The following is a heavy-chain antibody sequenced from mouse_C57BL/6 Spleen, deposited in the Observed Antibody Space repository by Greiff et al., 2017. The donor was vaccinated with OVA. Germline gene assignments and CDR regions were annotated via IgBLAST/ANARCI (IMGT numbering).Heavy chain of an antibody. Sequence: QVQLQQSGPELVKPGASVKLSCKASGYTFTSYDINWVKQRPGQGLEWIGRIYPRSGSTKYNEKFKGKATLTVEKPSSTAYMELHSLTSEDSAVYFCARKGLRREGGDFDYWGQGTTLTVSS. CDR1: GYTFTSYD. CDR2: IYPRSGST. J-gene: IGHJ2*01. V-gene: IGHV1-85*01. CDR3: ARKGLRREGGDFDY.